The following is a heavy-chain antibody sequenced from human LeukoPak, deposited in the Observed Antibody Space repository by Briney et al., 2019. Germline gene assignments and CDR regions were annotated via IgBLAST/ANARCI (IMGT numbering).Heavy chain of an antibody. D-gene: IGHD6-6*01. CDR3: ARRYSSSYYMDV. CDR1: GYTFTSYG. J-gene: IGHJ6*03. Sequence: APVKVSCKASGYTFTSYGFSWVRQAPGQGLEWMGWISAYNGNTNYAQKLQGRVTMTTDTSTSTAYMELRSLRSDDTAVYYCARRYSSSYYMDVWGKGTTVTISS. CDR2: ISAYNGNT. V-gene: IGHV1-18*01.